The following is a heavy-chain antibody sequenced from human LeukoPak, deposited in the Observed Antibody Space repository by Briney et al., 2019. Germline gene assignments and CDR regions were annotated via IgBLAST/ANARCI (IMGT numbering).Heavy chain of an antibody. Sequence: GGSLSLSCAASGFTFSSYSMNWVRQAPGKGLEWVSSISSSSSYIYYADSVKGRLNINRDNTKNSVYLHMNSQRAEDTGVLYCARDESLPWYFELWGRSTLVSVSS. V-gene: IGHV3-21*01. CDR1: GFTFSSYS. CDR3: ARDESLPWYFEL. J-gene: IGHJ2*01. CDR2: ISSSSSYI.